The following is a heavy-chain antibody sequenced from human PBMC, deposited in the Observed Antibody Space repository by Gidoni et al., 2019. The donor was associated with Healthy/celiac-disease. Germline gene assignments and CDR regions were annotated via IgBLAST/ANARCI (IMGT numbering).Heavy chain of an antibody. CDR3: AKTDYDILTGYYRAEYFQH. CDR2: ISGSGGST. V-gene: IGHV3-23*01. D-gene: IGHD3-9*01. J-gene: IGHJ1*01. CDR1: GFTFGSYA. Sequence: EVQLLESGGGLVKPGGSLSVSCAASGFTFGSYAMSWVRQAPGKGLEGVSAISGSGGSTYYADSVKGRFTISRDKSKNTLYLQMNSLRAEDTAVYYCAKTDYDILTGYYRAEYFQHWGQGTLVTVSS.